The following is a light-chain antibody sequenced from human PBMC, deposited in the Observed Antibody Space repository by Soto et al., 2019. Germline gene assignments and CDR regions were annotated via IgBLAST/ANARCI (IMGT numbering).Light chain of an antibody. CDR1: QSVLSSSNNKNY. J-gene: IGKJ4*01. Sequence: DFVMTQSPDSLAVSLGERATINCKSSQSVLSSSNNKNYLAWFQQKPGQSPKLLISWASTRQSGVPDRFSGSGSGTDFTLTISSLQAEDVAVYYCQQYYGAPLTFGGGTKVEIK. V-gene: IGKV4-1*01. CDR3: QQYYGAPLT. CDR2: WAS.